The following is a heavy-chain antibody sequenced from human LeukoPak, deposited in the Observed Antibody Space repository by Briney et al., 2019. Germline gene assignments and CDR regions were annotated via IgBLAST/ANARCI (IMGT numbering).Heavy chain of an antibody. Sequence: GGSLRLSCAASGFTFSSYWMHWVRQAPGKGLVWVSRINSDGSSTSYADSVKGRFTISRDNAKNTLYLQMNNLRAEDTAVYYCAKGDGSTGWYFDYWGQGTLVTVSS. D-gene: IGHD1-26*01. J-gene: IGHJ4*02. CDR1: GFTFSSYW. CDR2: INSDGSST. V-gene: IGHV3-74*01. CDR3: AKGDGSTGWYFDY.